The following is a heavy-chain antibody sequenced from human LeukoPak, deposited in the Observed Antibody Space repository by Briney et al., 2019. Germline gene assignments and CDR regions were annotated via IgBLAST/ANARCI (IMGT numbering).Heavy chain of an antibody. V-gene: IGHV3-53*01. CDR3: ARPPRAGLVDAVASFDV. CDR2: IYVDGTT. CDR1: GFTVSNNY. Sequence: GGSLKLSCAASGFTVSNNYMDWVRQAPGKGLEWVSVIYVDGTTYYADSVKGRFTISRDNSKNTLYLQMSSLRAEDTAVYYCARPPRAGLVDAVASFDVWGQGILVTVSS. J-gene: IGHJ3*01. D-gene: IGHD1-26*01.